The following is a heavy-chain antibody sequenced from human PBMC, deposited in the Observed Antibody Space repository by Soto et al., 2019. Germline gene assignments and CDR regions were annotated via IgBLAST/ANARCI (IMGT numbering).Heavy chain of an antibody. J-gene: IGHJ5*02. CDR1: GGSISSGGYY. V-gene: IGHV4-31*03. CDR2: IYYSGST. D-gene: IGHD6-6*01. CDR3: ARGGYSSSSLIWIDP. Sequence: QVQLQESGPGLVKPSQTLSLTCTVSGGSISSGGYYWSWIRQHPGKGLEWIGYIYYSGSTYYNPSLKSRGTISVDTSKNQFSLKLSSVTAADTAVYYCARGGYSSSSLIWIDPWGQGTLVTVSS.